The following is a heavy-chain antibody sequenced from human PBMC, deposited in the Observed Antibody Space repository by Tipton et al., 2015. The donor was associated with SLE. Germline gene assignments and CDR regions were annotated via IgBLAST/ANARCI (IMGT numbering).Heavy chain of an antibody. Sequence: QSGAEVKKPGASVKVSCKASGYTFTSYGIGWGRQAPGQGLEWMGWISAYNGNTNYAQKLQGRVTMSTDTSTSTAYMELRSLRSDDTAVFYCASSGHCTGGVCYTYYCSGMHVWGQGTTVTVSS. CDR2: ISAYNGNT. D-gene: IGHD2-8*02. J-gene: IGHJ6*02. CDR1: GYTFTSYG. V-gene: IGHV1-18*01. CDR3: ASSGHCTGGVCYTYYCSGMHV.